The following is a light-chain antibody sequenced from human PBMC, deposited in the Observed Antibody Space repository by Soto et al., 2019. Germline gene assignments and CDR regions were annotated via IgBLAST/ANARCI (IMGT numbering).Light chain of an antibody. V-gene: IGLV2-23*01. CDR3: CSYAGTSYV. Sequence: QAVVTQPASVSGSPGQSITISCTGTSSDVGSYNLVSWYQQHPGKAPKLMIYEGSKRPSGVSNRFSGSKSGNTASLTISGLQAEDEADYYCCSYAGTSYVFGTGTQLTVL. J-gene: IGLJ1*01. CDR2: EGS. CDR1: SSDVGSYNL.